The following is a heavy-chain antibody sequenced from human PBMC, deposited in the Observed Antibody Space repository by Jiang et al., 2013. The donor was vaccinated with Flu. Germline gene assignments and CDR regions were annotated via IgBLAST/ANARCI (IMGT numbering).Heavy chain of an antibody. CDR3: ARVPPGYSYGMAV. CDR2: IYYSGTT. CDR1: GAFISSGGSF. V-gene: IGHV4-31*03. J-gene: IGHJ6*02. D-gene: IGHD1-1*01. Sequence: GSGLVKPSETLSLTCTVSGAFISSGGSFWSWIRRHPGKGLEWIGYIYYSGTTYYSPSLQSRLTISVDTSKNQFSLKLSSVTAADTAVYYCARVPPGYSYGMAVWGQGTTVTVSS.